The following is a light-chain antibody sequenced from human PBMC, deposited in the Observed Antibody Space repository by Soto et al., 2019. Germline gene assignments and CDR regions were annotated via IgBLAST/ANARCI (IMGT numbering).Light chain of an antibody. CDR3: SSYTNSSTY. J-gene: IGLJ1*01. CDR1: SRDIGGYNY. Sequence: QSVLTQPASVSGSPGQSITISCTGTSRDIGGYNYVSWYQQHPGHAPKLMIYEVSNRPSRVSSRFSGSKSGNTASLTISGLQAEDEGDYYCSSYTNSSTYFGTGTKATVL. V-gene: IGLV2-14*01. CDR2: EVS.